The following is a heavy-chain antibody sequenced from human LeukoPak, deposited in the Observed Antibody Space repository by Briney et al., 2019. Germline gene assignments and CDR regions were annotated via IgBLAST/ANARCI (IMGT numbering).Heavy chain of an antibody. J-gene: IGHJ4*02. CDR1: GFTFSSYG. D-gene: IGHD6-19*01. Sequence: GGSLRLSCAASGFTFSSYGMHWVRQAPGKGLEWVAAISYDGNTKYYADSVKGRFTISRDNSKSTLYLQMNSLRAEDTAVYYCAKGSSGWYHYFDYWGQGTLVTVSS. V-gene: IGHV3-30*18. CDR2: ISYDGNTK. CDR3: AKGSSGWYHYFDY.